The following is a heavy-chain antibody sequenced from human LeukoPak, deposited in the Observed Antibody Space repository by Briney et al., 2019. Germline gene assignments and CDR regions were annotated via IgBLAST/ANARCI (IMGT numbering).Heavy chain of an antibody. CDR1: GFTFRSYA. V-gene: IGHV3-23*01. Sequence: GGSVRLSCAASGFTFRSYAMSCVRQPPGKGLNWVSSISGSGGSTKYADSVKGRFTISRDNSQNTLYLQMNSLRAEDTAVYYCAKSFGRESGYEVYSFDFWGQGTLVTVSS. J-gene: IGHJ4*02. CDR3: AKSFGRESGYEVYSFDF. CDR2: ISGSGGST. D-gene: IGHD5-12*01.